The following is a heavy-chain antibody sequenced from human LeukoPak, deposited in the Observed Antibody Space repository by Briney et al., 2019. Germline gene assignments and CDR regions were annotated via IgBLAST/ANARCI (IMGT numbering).Heavy chain of an antibody. CDR3: AKADSGYDFDY. V-gene: IGHV1-18*01. D-gene: IGHD5-12*01. Sequence: GASVKVSCKASGYTFTSHGISWVRQAPGQGLEWMGWISAYNGNTNYAQKLQGRVTMTTDTSTSTAYMELRSLRSDDTAVYYCAKADSGYDFDYWGQGTLVTVSS. CDR1: GYTFTSHG. J-gene: IGHJ4*02. CDR2: ISAYNGNT.